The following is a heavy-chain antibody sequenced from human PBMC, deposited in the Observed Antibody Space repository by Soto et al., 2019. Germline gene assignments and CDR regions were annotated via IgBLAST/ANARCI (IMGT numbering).Heavy chain of an antibody. CDR1: GFSLSTSGMR. Sequence: GSGPTLLNPTQTLTLTCTFSGFSLSTSGMRVSWIRQPPGKALEWLARIDWDDDKFYSTSLKTRLTISKDTSKNQVVLTMTNMDPVDTATYYCARTRIPYYDSSARQSDAFDIWGQGTMVTVSS. CDR3: ARTRIPYYDSSARQSDAFDI. CDR2: IDWDDDK. J-gene: IGHJ3*02. D-gene: IGHD3-22*01. V-gene: IGHV2-70*04.